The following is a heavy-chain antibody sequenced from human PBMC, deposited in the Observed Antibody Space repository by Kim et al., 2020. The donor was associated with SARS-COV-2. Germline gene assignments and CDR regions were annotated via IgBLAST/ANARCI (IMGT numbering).Heavy chain of an antibody. CDR2: IYSGGST. CDR1: GFIVSSNY. J-gene: IGHJ6*02. Sequence: GGSLRLSCAASGFIVSSNYMSWVRQAPGKGLEWVSVIYSGGSTYYADSVKGRFTISRGNSKNMLYLQMNSLRAEDTAVYYCARDATDYGDYWSGYYYGMDVWGPGTTVTVSS. CDR3: ARDATDYGDYWSGYYYGMDV. V-gene: IGHV3-66*01. D-gene: IGHD4-17*01.